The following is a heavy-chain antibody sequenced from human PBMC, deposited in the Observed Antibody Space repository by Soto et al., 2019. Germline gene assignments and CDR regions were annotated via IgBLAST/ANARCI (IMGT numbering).Heavy chain of an antibody. CDR1: GFTFSSYE. CDR2: ISSSGSTI. D-gene: IGHD2-2*01. V-gene: IGHV3-48*03. CDR3: ARDGSTSSTPYGMDV. Sequence: RLSCAASGFTFSSYEMNWVRQAPGKGLEWVSYISSSGSTIYYADSVKGRFTISRDNAKNSLYLQMNSLRAEDTAVYYCARDGSTSSTPYGMDVWGQGTTVTVSS. J-gene: IGHJ6*02.